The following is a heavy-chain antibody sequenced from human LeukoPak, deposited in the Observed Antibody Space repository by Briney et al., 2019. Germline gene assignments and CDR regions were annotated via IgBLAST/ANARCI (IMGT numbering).Heavy chain of an antibody. D-gene: IGHD1-1*01. CDR3: ARDWFATTLEAFDM. CDR1: AFTFSDYH. Sequence: GGSLRLSCAASAFTFSDYHMSWIRQAPGKGLEWISFISSSGTTAHHADSVMGRFTISRDNAKNSVDLQMNSLRAEDTAVYYCARDWFATTLEAFDMWGQGTMVTVSS. J-gene: IGHJ3*02. CDR2: ISSSGTTA. V-gene: IGHV3-11*04.